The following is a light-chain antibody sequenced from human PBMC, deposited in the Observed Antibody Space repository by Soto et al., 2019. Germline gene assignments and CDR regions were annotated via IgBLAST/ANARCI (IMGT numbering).Light chain of an antibody. CDR1: QSVSSN. CDR2: GAS. J-gene: IGKJ5*01. Sequence: VMTQSPATLSVSPGERAALSCRASQSVSSNLAWYQQKPGQAPRLLIYGASTRATGIPARFSGSGSGTDFTLTISSLEPEDFAVYYCQQRSNWPITFGQGTRLEN. CDR3: QQRSNWPIT. V-gene: IGKV3-11*01.